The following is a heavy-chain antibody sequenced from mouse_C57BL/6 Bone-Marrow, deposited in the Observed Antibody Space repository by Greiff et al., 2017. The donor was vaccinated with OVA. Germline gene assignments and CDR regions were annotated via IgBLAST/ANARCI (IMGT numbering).Heavy chain of an antibody. V-gene: IGHV1-42*01. CDR2: INPSTGGT. Sequence: EVQLQQSGPELVKPGASVKISCKASGYTFTGYYMNWVKQSPGQSLEWIGEINPSTGGTTYNQKFKAKATLTVDKSSSTAYMQLNSLTSEDSAVYYCARGRGLRRGYWGQGTALTVSA. J-gene: IGHJ2*01. CDR3: ARGRGLRRGY. D-gene: IGHD6-5*01. CDR1: GYTFTGYY.